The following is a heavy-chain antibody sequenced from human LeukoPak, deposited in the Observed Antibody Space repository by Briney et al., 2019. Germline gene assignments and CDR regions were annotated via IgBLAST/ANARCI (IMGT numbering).Heavy chain of an antibody. J-gene: IGHJ6*03. CDR3: AKDSTVYYYYYMDV. D-gene: IGHD4-11*01. CDR2: IRYDGSNK. Sequence: GSLRLSCAASGFTFSSYGMHWVRQAPGKGLEWVAFIRYDGSNKYYADSVKGRFTISRDNSKNTLYLQMNSLRAEDTAVYYCAKDSTVYYYYYMDVWGKGTTVTVSS. V-gene: IGHV3-30*02. CDR1: GFTFSSYG.